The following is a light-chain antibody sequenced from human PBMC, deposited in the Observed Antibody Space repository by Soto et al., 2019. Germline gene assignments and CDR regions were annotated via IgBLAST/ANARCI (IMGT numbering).Light chain of an antibody. CDR3: AAWDDSMSGHVA. V-gene: IGLV1-47*01. CDR1: SSNIVNTY. CDR2: RNN. Sequence: QSVLTQPPSASGTPGQRVTISCSGSSSNIVNTYVYWYQQLPGTAPKLLIYRNNQRPSGVPDRFSGSKSGTSASLAISGLRSEDEADYYCAAWDDSMSGHVAFGGGTKVTVL. J-gene: IGLJ2*01.